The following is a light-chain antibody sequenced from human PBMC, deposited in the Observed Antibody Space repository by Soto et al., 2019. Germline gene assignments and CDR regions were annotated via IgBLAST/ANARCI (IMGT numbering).Light chain of an antibody. CDR2: KVS. V-gene: IGKV2-30*01. CDR3: IQGTHWPPWT. CDR1: QSLVSSDGNTY. Sequence: DVVMTQSPLSLPVTLGQPASISCRSSQSLVSSDGNTYLNWFQQRPGQSPRRLIYKVSNRDSGVPDRVRGSGSGTDFTLKISRVEAEDVGVYYCIQGTHWPPWTFGQGTKVEIK. J-gene: IGKJ1*01.